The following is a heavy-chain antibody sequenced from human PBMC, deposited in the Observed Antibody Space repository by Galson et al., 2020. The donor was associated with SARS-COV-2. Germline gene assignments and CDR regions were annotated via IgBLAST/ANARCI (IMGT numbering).Heavy chain of an antibody. Sequence: SGPTLVTPTQTLTLTCTFSGFSLSTSGMCVSWIRQPPGTALEWTALIDWDDDKYYSTSLKTRPTISKDTTNNQVVLTMTNMDPVDTATDYGARFRCVVGDVGSGDIVYCYGMDVWGQGAPVTVS. CDR3: ARFRCVVGDVGSGDIVYCYGMDV. J-gene: IGHJ6*02. V-gene: IGHV2-70*01. CDR2: IDWDDDK. D-gene: IGHD5-12*01. CDR1: GFSLSTSGMC.